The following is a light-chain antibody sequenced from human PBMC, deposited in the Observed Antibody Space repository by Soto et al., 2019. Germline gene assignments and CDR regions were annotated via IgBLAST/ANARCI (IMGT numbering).Light chain of an antibody. CDR3: SSYTSSGTYVV. V-gene: IGLV2-14*01. CDR2: DVN. CDR1: SSDVGGYNY. Sequence: QSALTQPASVSGSPGQSITISCTGTSSDVGGYNYVSWYQQHPGKAPKLMTYDVNNRPSGVSHRFSGSKSGYTASLTISGLQADDEADYYCSSYTSSGTYVVFGGGTQLTVL. J-gene: IGLJ2*01.